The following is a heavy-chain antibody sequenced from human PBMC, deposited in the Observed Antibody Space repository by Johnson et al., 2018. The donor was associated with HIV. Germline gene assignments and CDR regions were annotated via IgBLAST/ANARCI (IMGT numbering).Heavy chain of an antibody. V-gene: IGHV3-30-3*01. J-gene: IGHJ3*02. CDR1: GFTFSRYD. Sequence: QVQLVESGGGLVQPGGSLRLSCAASGFTFSRYDMHWVRQAPGKGLEWVAVISYDGSNKYYADSVKGPFTISRDNSKNTLYLQMNSLRAEDTAVYYCARVLIVVVVAAEIDAFDIWGQGTMVTVSS. CDR2: ISYDGSNK. D-gene: IGHD2-15*01. CDR3: ARVLIVVVVAAEIDAFDI.